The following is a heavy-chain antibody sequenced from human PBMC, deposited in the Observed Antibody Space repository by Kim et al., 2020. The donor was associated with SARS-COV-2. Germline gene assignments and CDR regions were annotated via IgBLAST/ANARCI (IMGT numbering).Heavy chain of an antibody. V-gene: IGHV4-34*01. D-gene: IGHD3-10*01. J-gene: IGHJ5*02. CDR2: INHSGST. CDR3: ARGGRYYYGSGKVNWFDP. Sequence: SETLSLTCAVYGGSFSGYYWSWIRQPPGKGLEWIGEINHSGSTNYNPSLKSRVTISVDTSKNQFSLKLSSVTAADTAVYYCARGGRYYYGSGKVNWFDPWGQGTLVTVSS. CDR1: GGSFSGYY.